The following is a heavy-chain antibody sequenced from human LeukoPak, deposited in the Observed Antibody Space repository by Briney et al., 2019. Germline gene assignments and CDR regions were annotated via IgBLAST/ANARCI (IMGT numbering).Heavy chain of an antibody. CDR1: GFTFSSYA. Sequence: PGRSLRLSCAASGFTFSSYAMPWVRQAPGKGLEWVAVISYDGSNKYYADSVKGRFTISRDNSKNTLYLQMNSLRAEDTAVYYCARSPGVHAGLFVWSGYSGRFDYWGQGTLVTVSS. CDR3: ARSPGVHAGLFVWSGYSGRFDY. CDR2: ISYDGSNK. D-gene: IGHD3-3*01. J-gene: IGHJ4*02. V-gene: IGHV3-30-3*01.